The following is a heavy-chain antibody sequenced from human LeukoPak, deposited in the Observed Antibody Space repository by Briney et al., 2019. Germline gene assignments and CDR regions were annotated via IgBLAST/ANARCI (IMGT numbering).Heavy chain of an antibody. D-gene: IGHD2-8*01. V-gene: IGHV3-23*01. CDR1: GFAFSNYA. Sequence: GGSLRLSCATSGFAFSNYAMSWFRQAPGKGLEWVSGISGVNTYYADSVKGRLTISRDNSKNVLYVQMNRLRVEDTAVYCCAKDVCTSPRCLLYSDSWGQGTLVTVSS. CDR2: ISGVNT. J-gene: IGHJ4*02. CDR3: AKDVCTSPRCLLYSDS.